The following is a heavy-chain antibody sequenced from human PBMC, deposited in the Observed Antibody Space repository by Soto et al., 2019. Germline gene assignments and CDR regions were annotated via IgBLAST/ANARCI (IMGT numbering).Heavy chain of an antibody. CDR2: FRAGGDDGTT. Sequence: PAGSLRLSCVASGFTFSSYSMSWVRQAPGKGLEWVSGFRAGGDDGTTYYADSVKGRFTISRDNSKNTLFLQMNSLRAEDTAIYYCAKKVNSGSGSQYFDYFGQGTLVTVSS. J-gene: IGHJ4*02. D-gene: IGHD3-10*01. CDR3: AKKVNSGSGSQYFDY. CDR1: GFTFSSYS. V-gene: IGHV3-23*01.